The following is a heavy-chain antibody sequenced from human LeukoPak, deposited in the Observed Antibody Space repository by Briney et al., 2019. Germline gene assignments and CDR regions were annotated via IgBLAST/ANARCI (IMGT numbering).Heavy chain of an antibody. Sequence: SVKVSCKASGGAFENSAFTWVRQAPGQGLEWMGGIIPLFRTTNYAPRFQGRVTITAVESTSTVYMELTSLTSEDTAVYYCARVPQYDGFNYDDAWGQGTLVTVSS. J-gene: IGHJ5*02. CDR3: ARVPQYDGFNYDDA. CDR1: GGAFENSA. CDR2: IIPLFRTT. D-gene: IGHD5-24*01. V-gene: IGHV1-69*13.